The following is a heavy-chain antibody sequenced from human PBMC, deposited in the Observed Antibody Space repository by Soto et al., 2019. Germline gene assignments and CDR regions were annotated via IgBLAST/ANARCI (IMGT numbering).Heavy chain of an antibody. J-gene: IGHJ4*02. V-gene: IGHV3-30*18. CDR1: GFTFSSYG. Sequence: GGSLRLSCAASGFTFSSYGMHWVRQAPGKGLEWVAVISYDGSNKYYADSVKGRFTISRDNSKNTLYLQMNSLRAEDTAVYYCAKERPAAWVFDYWGQGTLVTVSS. D-gene: IGHD2-2*01. CDR2: ISYDGSNK. CDR3: AKERPAAWVFDY.